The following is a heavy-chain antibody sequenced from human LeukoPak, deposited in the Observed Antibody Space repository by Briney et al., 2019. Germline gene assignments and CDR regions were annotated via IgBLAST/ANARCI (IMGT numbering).Heavy chain of an antibody. J-gene: IGHJ4*02. CDR3: AADPHRGVGQEYYFDY. CDR2: IVVGSGNA. D-gene: IGHD3-10*01. V-gene: IGHV1-58*02. Sequence: ASVKVSCKASGFTFTSSAMQWVRQARGQRLEWIGWIVVGSGNANYAQKFQERVTITRDMSTSTAYMELSSLRSEDTAVYYCAADPHRGVGQEYYFDYWGQGTLVTVSS. CDR1: GFTFTSSA.